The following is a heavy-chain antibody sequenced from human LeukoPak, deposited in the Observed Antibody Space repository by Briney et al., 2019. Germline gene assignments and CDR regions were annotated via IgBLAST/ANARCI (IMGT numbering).Heavy chain of an antibody. Sequence: RASETLSLTCTVSGGSISSYYWSWIRQPPGKGLEWIGYIYYSGSTNYNPSLKSRVTISVDTSKNQFSLKLSSVTAADTAVYYCARGVHNSSSWYVGMDCWGQGTLVTVSS. J-gene: IGHJ4*02. CDR2: IYYSGST. V-gene: IGHV4-59*01. CDR1: GGSISSYY. CDR3: ARGVHNSSSWYVGMDC. D-gene: IGHD6-13*01.